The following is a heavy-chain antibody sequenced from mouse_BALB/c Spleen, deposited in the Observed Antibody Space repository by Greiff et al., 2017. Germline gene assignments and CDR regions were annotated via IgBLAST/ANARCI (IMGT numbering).Heavy chain of an antibody. D-gene: IGHD1-1*01. Sequence: EVQLVESGGGLVKPGGSLKLSCAASGFTFSDYYMYWVRQTPEKRLEWVATISDGGSYTYYPDSVKGRFTIARDNAKNNLYLQMSSLKSEDTAMYYCAREKNYAFAYWGQGTLVTVSA. CDR1: GFTFSDYY. CDR3: AREKNYAFAY. V-gene: IGHV5-4*02. J-gene: IGHJ3*01. CDR2: ISDGGSYT.